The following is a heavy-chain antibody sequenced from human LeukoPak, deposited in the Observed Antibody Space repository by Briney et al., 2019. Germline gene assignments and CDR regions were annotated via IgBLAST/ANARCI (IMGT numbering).Heavy chain of an antibody. CDR3: ARDRATVVRGITRWFDP. V-gene: IGHV4-31*03. CDR2: IYYSGNT. D-gene: IGHD3-10*01. CDR1: GSSISSRNYY. J-gene: IGHJ5*02. Sequence: SETLSLTCTVSGSSISSRNYYWTWIRQHPGKGLEWIGYIYYSGNTYYNPSLKSRLTISVDTSKNQFSLKLRSVTAADTAVYYCARDRATVVRGITRWFDPWGQGTLVTVSS.